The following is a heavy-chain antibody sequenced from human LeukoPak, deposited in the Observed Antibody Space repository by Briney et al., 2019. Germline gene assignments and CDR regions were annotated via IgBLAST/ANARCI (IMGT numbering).Heavy chain of an antibody. CDR2: INHSGST. CDR1: GGSISSGGYY. CDR3: ARAPRRITIFGVVIIPPDYYYYGMDV. J-gene: IGHJ6*02. Sequence: SETLSLTCAVSGGSISSGGYYWSWIRQPPGKGLEWIGEINHSGSTNYNPSLKSRVTISVDTSKNQFSLKLSSVTAADTAVYYCARAPRRITIFGVVIIPPDYYYYGMDVWGQGTTVTVSS. V-gene: IGHV4-34*01. D-gene: IGHD3-3*01.